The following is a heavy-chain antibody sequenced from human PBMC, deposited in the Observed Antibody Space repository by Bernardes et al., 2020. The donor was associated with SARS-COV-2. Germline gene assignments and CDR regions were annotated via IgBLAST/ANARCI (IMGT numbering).Heavy chain of an antibody. J-gene: IGHJ6*02. Sequence: SLRLSCAASGFTFDDYAMHWVRQAPGKGLEWVSGISWNSGSIGYADSVKGRFTISRDNAKNSLYLQMNSLRAEDTALYYCATIAAAGNYYYGMDVWGQGTTVTVSS. V-gene: IGHV3-9*01. CDR3: ATIAAAGNYYYGMDV. CDR1: GFTFDDYA. CDR2: ISWNSGSI. D-gene: IGHD6-13*01.